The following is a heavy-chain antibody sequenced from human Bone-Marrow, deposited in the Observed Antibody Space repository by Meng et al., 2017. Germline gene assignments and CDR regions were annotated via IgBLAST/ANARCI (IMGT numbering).Heavy chain of an antibody. CDR2: LSAYNGNT. CDR1: GYTFTSYG. J-gene: IGHJ4*02. Sequence: ASVKVSCKASGYTFTSYGISWVRQAPGQGLEGMGWLSAYNGNTNCAQKLQGRVTMTTDTSTSTAYMELRSLRSDDTAVYYCARDGSSRNVSGSYYFVLGYYFDYWGQGTLVTVSS. CDR3: ARDGSSRNVSGSYYFVLGYYFDY. V-gene: IGHV1-18*01. D-gene: IGHD1-26*01.